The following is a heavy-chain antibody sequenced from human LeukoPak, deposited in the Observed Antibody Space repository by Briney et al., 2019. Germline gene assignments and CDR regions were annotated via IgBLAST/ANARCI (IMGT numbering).Heavy chain of an antibody. Sequence: SVKVSCKASGGTFSSYAISWVRQAPGQGLEWMGGIIPIFGTANYAQKFQGRVTITADESTSTAYMELSSLRSEDTAVYYCARNPHQYYYYYYMDVWGKGTTVTISS. V-gene: IGHV1-69*13. J-gene: IGHJ6*03. CDR3: ARNPHQYYYYYYMDV. CDR1: GGTFSSYA. CDR2: IIPIFGTA.